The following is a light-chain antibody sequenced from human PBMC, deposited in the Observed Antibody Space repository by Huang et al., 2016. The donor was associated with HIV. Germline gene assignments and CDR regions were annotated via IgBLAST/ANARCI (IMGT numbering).Light chain of an antibody. CDR3: QQYYSIPYT. CDR1: QSVLSSSKNKNY. J-gene: IGKJ2*01. V-gene: IGKV4-1*01. Sequence: DIVMTQSPDSLAVSLGERATINCKSSQSVLSSSKNKNYLAWYQQKPGQPPKLLFYWASTRESGVPYRFSGSVSGTDFTLTITSLQAEDVAVYYCQQYYSIPYTFGQGTKLEIK. CDR2: WAS.